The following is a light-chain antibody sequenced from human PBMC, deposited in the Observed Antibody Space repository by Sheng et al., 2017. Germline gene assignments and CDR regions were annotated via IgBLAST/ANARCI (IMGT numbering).Light chain of an antibody. V-gene: IGKV1-27*01. Sequence: DIQMTQSPSSLSASVGDRVTITCRASRDINNYLVWYQQKPGKVPKLLIYSASILQSGVPSRFRGSGGGTQFTLTIDSLQSEDVGNYYCQKYNSAPFTFGPGTKLDL. J-gene: IGKJ3*01. CDR1: RDINNY. CDR3: QKYNSAPFT. CDR2: SAS.